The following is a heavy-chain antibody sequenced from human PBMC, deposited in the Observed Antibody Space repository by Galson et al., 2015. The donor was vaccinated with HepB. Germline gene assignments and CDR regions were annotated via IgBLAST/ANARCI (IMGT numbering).Heavy chain of an antibody. CDR3: ATVGYDILTGYSPAGSYYGMDV. Sequence: SVKVSCKVSGYTLTELSMHWVRQAPGKGLEWMGGFDPEDGETIYAQKFQGRVTMTEDTSTDTAYMELSSLRSEDTAVYYCATVGYDILTGYSPAGSYYGMDVWGQGTTVTVSS. CDR1: GYTLTELS. CDR2: FDPEDGET. D-gene: IGHD3-9*01. J-gene: IGHJ6*02. V-gene: IGHV1-24*01.